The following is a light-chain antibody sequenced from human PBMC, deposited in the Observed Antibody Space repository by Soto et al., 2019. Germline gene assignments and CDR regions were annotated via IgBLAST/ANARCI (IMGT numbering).Light chain of an antibody. CDR2: LSSDGSH. Sequence: QLVLTQSPSASASLRASVKLTCTLSSGHSSYAIAWHQQQPEKGPRYLMKLSSDGSHSKGDGIPDRCSGSSSGAERYLPISSLQSEDEADYYCQTWDTGARVVFGGGTKLTVL. V-gene: IGLV4-69*01. CDR3: QTWDTGARVV. CDR1: SGHSSYA. J-gene: IGLJ2*01.